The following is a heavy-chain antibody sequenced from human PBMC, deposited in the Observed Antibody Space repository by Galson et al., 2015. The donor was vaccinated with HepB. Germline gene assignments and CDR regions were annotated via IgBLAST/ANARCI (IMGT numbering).Heavy chain of an antibody. CDR2: VNQDGSQK. D-gene: IGHD2-15*01. CDR1: GLTFSRHW. Sequence: SLRLSCAASGLTFSRHWMSWARQAPGKGLEWVANVNQDGSQKYYVDSVKGRFTISRDNAKNSLYLQMNSLRAEDTAVYYCARDTVVVVVAALVFDIWGQGTMVTVSS. J-gene: IGHJ3*02. CDR3: ARDTVVVVVAALVFDI. V-gene: IGHV3-7*01.